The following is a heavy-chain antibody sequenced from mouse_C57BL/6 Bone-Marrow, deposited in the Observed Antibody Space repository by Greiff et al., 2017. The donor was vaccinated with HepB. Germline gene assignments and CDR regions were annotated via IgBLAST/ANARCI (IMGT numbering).Heavy chain of an antibody. CDR3: ASYYYGSSSFYAMDY. V-gene: IGHV1-55*01. CDR2: IYPGSGST. D-gene: IGHD1-1*01. CDR1: GYTFTSYW. Sequence: QVQLQQSGAELVKPGASVKMSCKASGYTFTSYWITWVKQRPGQGLEWIGDIYPGSGSTNYNEKFKSKATLTVDTSSSTAYMQLSSLTSEDSAVYYCASYYYGSSSFYAMDYWGQGTSVTVSS. J-gene: IGHJ4*01.